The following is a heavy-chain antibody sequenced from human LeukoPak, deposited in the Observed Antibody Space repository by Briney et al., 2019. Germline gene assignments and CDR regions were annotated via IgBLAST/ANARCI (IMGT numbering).Heavy chain of an antibody. CDR1: GFTFSSYS. CDR2: ISTSSSYI. V-gene: IGHV3-21*01. D-gene: IGHD2-15*01. J-gene: IGHJ5*02. CDR3: ARGADGVSSNSRGWFDP. Sequence: GGSLRLSCAASGFTFSSYSMNWVRQAPGEGLEWVSSISTSSSYIYYADSVKGRFTISRDNARNSLYLQMNTLRAEDTAVYSCARGADGVSSNSRGWFDPWGQGTLVTVSS.